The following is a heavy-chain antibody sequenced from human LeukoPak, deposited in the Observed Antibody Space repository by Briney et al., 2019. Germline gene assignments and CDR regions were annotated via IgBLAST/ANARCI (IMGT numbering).Heavy chain of an antibody. Sequence: SETLSLTCTVSGGSISSYCWSWIRQPPGKGLEWIGYIYTSGSTNYNPSLKSRATISVDTSKNQFSLKLSSVTAADTAVYYCARLSSSYYYYYYMDVWGKGTTVTVSS. CDR2: IYTSGST. CDR3: ARLSSSYYYYYYMDV. V-gene: IGHV4-4*09. D-gene: IGHD2-2*01. J-gene: IGHJ6*03. CDR1: GGSISSYC.